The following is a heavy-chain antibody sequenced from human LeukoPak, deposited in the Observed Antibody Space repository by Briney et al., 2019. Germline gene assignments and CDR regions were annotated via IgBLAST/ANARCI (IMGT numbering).Heavy chain of an antibody. J-gene: IGHJ4*02. CDR1: GGSFSGYY. CDR2: INHSGST. V-gene: IGHV4-34*01. CDR3: ARGGLRRNDY. Sequence: PSETLSLTCAVYGGSFSGYYWSWIRQPPGKGLEWIGEINHSGSTNYNPSLKSRVTISVDTSKNQFSLKLSSVTAADTAVYYCARGGLRRNDYWGQETLVTVSS. D-gene: IGHD5-12*01.